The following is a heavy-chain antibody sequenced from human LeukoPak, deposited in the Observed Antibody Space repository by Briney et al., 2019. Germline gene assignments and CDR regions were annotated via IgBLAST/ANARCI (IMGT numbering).Heavy chain of an antibody. CDR1: GYSISSGYY. D-gene: IGHD6-19*01. CDR2: IYHSGST. Sequence: SETLFLTCTVSGYSISSGYYWGWIRQPPGKGLEWIGSIYHSGSTYYNPSLKSRVTISVDTSKNQFSLKLSSVTAADTAVYYCATVTVAGPSAFDYWGQGTLVTVSS. J-gene: IGHJ4*02. CDR3: ATVTVAGPSAFDY. V-gene: IGHV4-38-2*02.